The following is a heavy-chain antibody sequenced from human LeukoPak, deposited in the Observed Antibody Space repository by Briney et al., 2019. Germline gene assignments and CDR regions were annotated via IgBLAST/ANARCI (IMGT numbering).Heavy chain of an antibody. CDR1: GFTFSSYS. CDR2: ISSSSSYI. D-gene: IGHD2-15*01. Sequence: GGSLRLSCAASGFTFSSYSMNWVRQAPGKGLEWVSSISSSSSYIYYADSMKGRFTISRDNAKNSLYLQMNSLRAEDTAVYYCARDRCSGGSCYHDAFDIWGQGTMVTVSS. CDR3: ARDRCSGGSCYHDAFDI. J-gene: IGHJ3*02. V-gene: IGHV3-21*01.